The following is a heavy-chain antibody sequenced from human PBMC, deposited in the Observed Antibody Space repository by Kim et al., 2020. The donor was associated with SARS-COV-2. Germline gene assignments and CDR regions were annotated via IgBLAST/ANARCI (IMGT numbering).Heavy chain of an antibody. CDR1: GGTFVRDT. CDR2: IIPIFGST. J-gene: IGHJ5*02. V-gene: IGHV1-69*13. D-gene: IGHD3-22*01. CDR3: ARSPAPRDMIVVVVPIHFDP. Sequence: SVKVSCKASGGTFVRDTFSWVRQAPGQGLEWMGGIIPIFGSTNYAQKFQGRVTITADESTTTAYMELSSLRSEDTAIYYCARSPAPRDMIVVVVPIHFDPWGQGTPVTVSS.